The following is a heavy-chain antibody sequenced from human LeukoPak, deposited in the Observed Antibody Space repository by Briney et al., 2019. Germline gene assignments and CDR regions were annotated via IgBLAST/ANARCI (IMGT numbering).Heavy chain of an antibody. V-gene: IGHV3-21*01. Sequence: GGSLRLSRAASGFTFSDYAMNWVRQAPGKGLEWVSSITSSSDYIYYADSVKGRFTISRDSAKSSLYLQMNSLRAEDTAVYYCARDFAYWGQGTLVTVSS. J-gene: IGHJ4*02. CDR2: ITSSSDYI. CDR1: GFTFSDYA. CDR3: ARDFAY.